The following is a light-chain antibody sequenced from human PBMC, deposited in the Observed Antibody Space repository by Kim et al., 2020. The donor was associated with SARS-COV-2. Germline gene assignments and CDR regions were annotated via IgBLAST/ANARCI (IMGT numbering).Light chain of an antibody. CDR3: MQALHTPYS. J-gene: IGKJ2*01. Sequence: DNVMTQSPLSLLVTPGEPASISCRSSQSLLHRSGYNFLDWYLQKPGQSPQVLIYLGSNRASGVPDRFSGSGSGTDFTLKISRVEAGDVGVYYCMQALHTPYSFGQGTKLEI. CDR2: LGS. CDR1: QSLLHRSGYNF. V-gene: IGKV2-28*01.